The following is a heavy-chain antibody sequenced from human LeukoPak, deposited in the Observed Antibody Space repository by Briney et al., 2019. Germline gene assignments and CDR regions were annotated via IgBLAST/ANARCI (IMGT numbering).Heavy chain of an antibody. V-gene: IGHV5-51*01. J-gene: IGHJ4*02. CDR2: IYPGYSDT. CDR3: ARTGIGNYYDTSGYYQPPVY. Sequence: GESLKISCEASGYTFAAYWIGWVRQMPGKGLEWRGIIYPGYSDTRYSPSFQGQVTISADKSISTAYLQWSSLKASDTAMYYCARTGIGNYYDTSGYYQPPVYWGQGPLVTVSS. CDR1: GYTFAAYW. D-gene: IGHD3-22*01.